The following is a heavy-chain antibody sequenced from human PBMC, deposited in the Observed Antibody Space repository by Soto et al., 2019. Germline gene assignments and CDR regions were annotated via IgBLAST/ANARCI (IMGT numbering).Heavy chain of an antibody. J-gene: IGHJ4*02. V-gene: IGHV3-23*01. D-gene: IGHD4-17*01. Sequence: SLRLSCAASGFTFSSYAMSWVRQAPGKGLEWVSAISGSGGSTYYADSVKGRFTISRDNSKDTLYLQMNSLRAEDTAVYYCAKMLMTTVTSPYDYWGQGTLVTVS. CDR3: AKMLMTTVTSPYDY. CDR1: GFTFSSYA. CDR2: ISGSGGST.